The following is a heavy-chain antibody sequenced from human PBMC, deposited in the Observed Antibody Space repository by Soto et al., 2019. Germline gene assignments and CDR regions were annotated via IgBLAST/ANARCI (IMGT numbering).Heavy chain of an antibody. CDR2: ISPYNGNT. D-gene: IGHD2-15*01. V-gene: IGHV1-18*04. CDR3: ARYCSGGSCYHLTWFDP. Sequence: ASVKVSCKASGYTFTSYGISWVRQAPGQGLEWMGWISPYNGNTNFAQKLQGRVTMTTDTSASTAYMELRSLRSDDTAVYYCARYCSGGSCYHLTWFDPWGQGTLVTVSS. CDR1: GYTFTSYG. J-gene: IGHJ5*02.